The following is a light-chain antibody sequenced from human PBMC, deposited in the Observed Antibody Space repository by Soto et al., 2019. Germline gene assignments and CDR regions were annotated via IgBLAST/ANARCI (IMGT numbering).Light chain of an antibody. CDR1: SSNIGAGYD. Sequence: QSVLTQPPSVSGAPGQRVTISCTGSSSNIGAGYDVHWYQQLPGTAPKLLIYGNSNRLSGVPDRFSGSKSGTSASLAITGLQAEDEADCYCQSYDSSLSALFGGGTKLTVL. J-gene: IGLJ3*02. CDR2: GNS. V-gene: IGLV1-40*01. CDR3: QSYDSSLSAL.